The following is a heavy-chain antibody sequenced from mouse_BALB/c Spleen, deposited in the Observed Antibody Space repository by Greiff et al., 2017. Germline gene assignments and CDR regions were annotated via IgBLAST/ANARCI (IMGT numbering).Heavy chain of an antibody. CDR2: ISNSGST. V-gene: IGHV3-2*02. CDR1: GYSITSDYA. J-gene: IGHJ4*01. Sequence: EVQLQQSGPGLVKPSQSLSLTCTVTGYSITSDYAWNWIRQFPGNKLEWMGYISNSGSTSYNPSLKSRISITRDTSKNQSFLQLNSVTTEDTATYYCARFCYGSSYAMDYWGQGTSVTVSS. D-gene: IGHD1-1*01. CDR3: ARFCYGSSYAMDY.